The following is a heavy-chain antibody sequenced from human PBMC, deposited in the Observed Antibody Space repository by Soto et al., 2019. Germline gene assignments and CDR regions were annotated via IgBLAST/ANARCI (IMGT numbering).Heavy chain of an antibody. J-gene: IGHJ4*02. V-gene: IGHV3-15*01. CDR3: ATVYFATTSCYAPFDY. Sequence: GGSLRLSCAASGFTFSNAWMSWVRQAPGKGLEWIGRIKTNSDGGTVDYASPVKGRFNISRDDSKRMLYLDLNSLKTEDTGVYFCATVYFATTSCYAPFDYWGKGTLVTVSS. CDR1: GFTFSNAW. CDR2: IKTNSDGGTV. D-gene: IGHD2-2*01.